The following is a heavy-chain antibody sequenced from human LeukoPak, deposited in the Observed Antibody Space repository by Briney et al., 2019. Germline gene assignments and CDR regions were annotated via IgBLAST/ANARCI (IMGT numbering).Heavy chain of an antibody. CDR3: ARQSSGYYYGSGPFDY. Sequence: SETLSLTCTVSGGSISTYYWSWIRQTPGKGLEWIGYIYYSGSTNYNPSLKSRVTISVDTSKNQFSLKLSSVTAADTAVYYCARQSSGYYYGSGPFDYWGQGTLVTVSS. J-gene: IGHJ4*02. CDR2: IYYSGST. CDR1: GGSISTYY. V-gene: IGHV4-59*08. D-gene: IGHD3-22*01.